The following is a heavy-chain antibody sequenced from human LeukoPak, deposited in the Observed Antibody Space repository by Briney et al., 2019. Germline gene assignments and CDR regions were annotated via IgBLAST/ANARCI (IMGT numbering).Heavy chain of an antibody. CDR2: ISGSDGSK. J-gene: IGHJ4*01. V-gene: IGHV3-23*01. D-gene: IGHD1-26*01. Sequence: PGGSLRLSRAASGFPFSSYAMSWVRQAPGKGLEWVSSISGSDGSKYYADSVKGRFTISRDNSKNTLYLQMNSLRAEDTAVYYCAKDWDLAPGYWGHGTLVTVSS. CDR3: AKDWDLAPGY. CDR1: GFPFSSYA.